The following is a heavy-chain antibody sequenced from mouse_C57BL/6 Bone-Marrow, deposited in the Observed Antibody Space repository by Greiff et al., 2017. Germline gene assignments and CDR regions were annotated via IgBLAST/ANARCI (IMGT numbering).Heavy chain of an antibody. CDR3: ARSFYYYGSSY. J-gene: IGHJ2*01. V-gene: IGHV1-19*01. Sequence: EVQLQQSGPVLVKPGASVKMSCKASGYTFTDYYMNWVKQSHGKSLEWIGVINPYNGGTSYNQKFKGKATLTVDKSSSTAYMELNSLTSEDSAVYYCARSFYYYGSSYWGQGTTLTVSS. CDR2: INPYNGGT. CDR1: GYTFTDYY. D-gene: IGHD1-1*01.